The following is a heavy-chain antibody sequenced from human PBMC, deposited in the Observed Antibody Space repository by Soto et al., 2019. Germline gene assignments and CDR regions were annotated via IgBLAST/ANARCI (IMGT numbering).Heavy chain of an antibody. V-gene: IGHV4-34*01. J-gene: IGHJ4*02. D-gene: IGHD3-10*01. CDR3: ARGRLAVVRGVIIRPFDY. CDR2: INHSGST. Sequence: ETLALACSVHGASFSGYYWSWIRQPPGKGLEWIGEINHSGSTNYNPSLKSRVTISVDTSKNQFSLKLSSVTAADTAVYYCARGRLAVVRGVIIRPFDYWGQGTLVTVYS. CDR1: GASFSGYY.